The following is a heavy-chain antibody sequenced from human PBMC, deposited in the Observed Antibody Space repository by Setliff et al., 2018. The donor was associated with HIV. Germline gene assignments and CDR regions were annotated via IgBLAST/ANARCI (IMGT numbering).Heavy chain of an antibody. CDR3: ARVPVSSYYYYMDV. CDR2: ISASSVNT. D-gene: IGHD6-13*01. Sequence: GASVKVSCKASGYTFINYHITWVRQAPGQGLEWVGSISASSVNTNYTQGRVTMTTDISTSTAYMELRSLRSADSAVYYCARVPVSSYYYYMDVWGKGTTVTV. J-gene: IGHJ6*03. CDR1: GYTFINYH. V-gene: IGHV1-18*01.